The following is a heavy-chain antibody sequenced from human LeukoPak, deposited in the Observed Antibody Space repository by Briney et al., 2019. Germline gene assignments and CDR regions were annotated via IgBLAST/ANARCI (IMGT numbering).Heavy chain of an antibody. CDR2: ISWNSGSI. D-gene: IGHD6-19*01. V-gene: IGHV3-9*01. Sequence: GGSLRLSCAASGFTFDDYAMHWVRQAPGKGLEWVSGISWNSGSIGYADSVKGRLTISRDNAKNSLYLQMNSLRAEDTALYYCAKDSSGPVDRPHYWGQGTLVTVSS. J-gene: IGHJ4*02. CDR1: GFTFDDYA. CDR3: AKDSSGPVDRPHY.